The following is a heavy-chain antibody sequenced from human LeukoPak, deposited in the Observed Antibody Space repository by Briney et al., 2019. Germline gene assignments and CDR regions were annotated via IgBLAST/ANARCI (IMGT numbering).Heavy chain of an antibody. CDR1: GGSLSSDNYY. D-gene: IGHD5-18*01. J-gene: IGHJ3*02. Sequence: PSETLSLTCSVSGGSLSSDNYYWNWIRQPAGKGLEWIGRVYTTGSTNYNPSLKSRVTISVDTSKNQFSLKLSSVTAADTAVYYCAREPDTAMVDAFDIWGQGTMVTVSS. CDR3: AREPDTAMVDAFDI. V-gene: IGHV4-61*02. CDR2: VYTTGST.